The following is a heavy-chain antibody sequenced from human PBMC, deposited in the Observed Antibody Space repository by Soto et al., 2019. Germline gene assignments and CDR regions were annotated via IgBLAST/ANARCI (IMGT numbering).Heavy chain of an antibody. Sequence: QVQLVQSGAEVKKPGSSVKVSCKASGGTFSSYAISWVRQAPGQGLEWMGGIIPIFGTANYAQKFQGRVTITADESTSTAYMELSSLRSEDTAVYYCARGAAMVSGKSHYYYGMDVWGQGTTVTVSS. J-gene: IGHJ6*02. D-gene: IGHD5-18*01. CDR2: IIPIFGTA. CDR1: GGTFSSYA. CDR3: ARGAAMVSGKSHYYYGMDV. V-gene: IGHV1-69*01.